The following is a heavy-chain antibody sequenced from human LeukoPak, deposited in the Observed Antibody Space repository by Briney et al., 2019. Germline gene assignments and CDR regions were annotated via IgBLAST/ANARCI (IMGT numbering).Heavy chain of an antibody. CDR2: INPPSGTT. CDR1: GYTFIRYY. Sequence: ASVKVSCKASGYTFIRYYIHWVRQPPAQGLEWMGTINPPSGTTTYAQKFQGRVTLTRDTATSTVYMELSSLRSEDTAFYYCARESLEMATNAFDIWGQGTMVTVSS. J-gene: IGHJ3*02. D-gene: IGHD5-24*01. V-gene: IGHV1-46*01. CDR3: ARESLEMATNAFDI.